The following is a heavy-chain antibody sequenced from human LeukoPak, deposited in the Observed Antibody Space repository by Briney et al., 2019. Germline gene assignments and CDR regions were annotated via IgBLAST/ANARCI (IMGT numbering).Heavy chain of an antibody. CDR3: AFIPGLVGY. CDR1: GYSISSGYY. J-gene: IGHJ4*02. D-gene: IGHD2-21*01. Sequence: SETLSLTCAVSGYSISSGYYWGWIRQPPGKGLEWIGSIYHSGSTYYNPSLKSRVTISVDTSKNQFSLKLSSVTAADTAVYYCAFIPGLVGYWGQGTLVTVSS. V-gene: IGHV4-38-2*01. CDR2: IYHSGST.